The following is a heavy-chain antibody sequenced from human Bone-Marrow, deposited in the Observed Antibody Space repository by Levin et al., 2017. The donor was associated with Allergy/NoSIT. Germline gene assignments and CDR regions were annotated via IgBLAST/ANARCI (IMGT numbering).Heavy chain of an antibody. Sequence: QPGGSLRLSCAASGFTFSNYAMNWVRQAPGKGLEWVSGISGSGDETHYADSVKGRFTISRDNSKNTLYLHMNSQRAEDTAVYYCAKRRRDGYNSDLDYWGQGTLVTVSS. J-gene: IGHJ4*02. CDR1: GFTFSNYA. D-gene: IGHD5-24*01. CDR3: AKRRRDGYNSDLDY. V-gene: IGHV3-23*01. CDR2: ISGSGDET.